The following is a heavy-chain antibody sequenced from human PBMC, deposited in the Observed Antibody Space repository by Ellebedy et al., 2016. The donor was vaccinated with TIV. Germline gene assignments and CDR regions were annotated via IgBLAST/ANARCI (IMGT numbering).Heavy chain of an antibody. Sequence: MPSETLSLTCSVSGGSVSSTRYYWAWIRQPPGKGLEYIGSVYYSGSPYYNPSFKSRVTPSADTSKNQFSLNLRTVTAEDTAVYYCARTDPWQPIDDWGQGILVSVSS. CDR2: VYYSGSP. CDR3: ARTDPWQPIDD. V-gene: IGHV4-39*01. CDR1: GGSVSSTRYY. J-gene: IGHJ4*02. D-gene: IGHD2-21*02.